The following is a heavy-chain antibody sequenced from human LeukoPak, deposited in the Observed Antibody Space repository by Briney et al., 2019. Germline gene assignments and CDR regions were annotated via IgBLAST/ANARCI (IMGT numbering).Heavy chain of an antibody. CDR2: IYHSGNT. CDR1: GVSITTYY. CDR3: ATMTRQGQYYFDN. Sequence: SGTLSLTCTVSGVSITTYYWSWVRQPPGKGLEWFGFIYHSGNTNYNPSLKSRVTMSVDTSKSQFSLRLSSVTAADTAVYYCATMTRQGQYYFDNWGQGTLVTVSS. D-gene: IGHD3-22*01. J-gene: IGHJ4*02. V-gene: IGHV4-4*09.